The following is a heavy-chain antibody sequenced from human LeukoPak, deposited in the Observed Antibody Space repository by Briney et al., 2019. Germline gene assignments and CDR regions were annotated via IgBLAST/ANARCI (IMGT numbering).Heavy chain of an antibody. V-gene: IGHV3-30-3*01. D-gene: IGHD6-13*01. CDR3: ATGGHEIVNPSSSWAY. J-gene: IGHJ4*02. CDR2: ISYDGSNK. CDR1: GFTLSENN. Sequence: PGMSLRLSCAASGFTLSENNVHWVRQAPGKGLEWVAVISYDGSNKYYADSVKGRFTISRDNSKNTLYLQMNSLRAEDTAVYYCATGGHEIVNPSSSWAYWGQGTLVTVSS.